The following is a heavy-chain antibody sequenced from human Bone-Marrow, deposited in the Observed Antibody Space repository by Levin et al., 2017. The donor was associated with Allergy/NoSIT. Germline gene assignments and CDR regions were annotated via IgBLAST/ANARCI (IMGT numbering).Heavy chain of an antibody. J-gene: IGHJ6*02. Sequence: SETLSLTCAVYGGSFSGYYWSWIRQPPGKGLEWIGEINHSGSTNYNPSLKSRVTISVDTSKNQFSLKLSSVTAADTAVYYCASRRRYGYPYPGYYYYGMDVWGQGTTVTVSS. D-gene: IGHD5-18*01. CDR3: ASRRRYGYPYPGYYYYGMDV. CDR2: INHSGST. CDR1: GGSFSGYY. V-gene: IGHV4-34*01.